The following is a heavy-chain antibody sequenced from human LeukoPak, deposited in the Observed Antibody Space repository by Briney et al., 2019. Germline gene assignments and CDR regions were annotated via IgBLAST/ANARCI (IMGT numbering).Heavy chain of an antibody. J-gene: IGHJ5*02. CDR2: INPNSGGT. D-gene: IGHD2-2*01. CDR1: GYTFTGYY. CDR3: ARGYCSSTSCYHWFDP. Sequence: ASVKVSCKASGYTFTGYYMHWVRQAPGQGLEWMGWINPNSGGTNYAQKFQGRVTMTRDTSISTAYMELSRLRSDDTAVYYCARGYCSSTSCYHWFDPWGQGTLVTVSS. V-gene: IGHV1-2*02.